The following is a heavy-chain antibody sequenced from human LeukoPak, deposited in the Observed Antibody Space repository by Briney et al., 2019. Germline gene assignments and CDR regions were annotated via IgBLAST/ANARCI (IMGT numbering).Heavy chain of an antibody. CDR2: INTDTGNP. CDR1: GYAFTNYA. Sequence: ASVKVSCKASGYAFTNYAMNWVRQAPGQGLEWMGWINTDTGNPTYAQGFTRRLVFSLDTSASTAYLQISSLKAEDTAVYYCARTLFGDQYQLLHNWFDPWGQGTLVTVSS. V-gene: IGHV7-4-1*02. CDR3: ARTLFGDQYQLLHNWFDP. D-gene: IGHD2-2*01. J-gene: IGHJ5*02.